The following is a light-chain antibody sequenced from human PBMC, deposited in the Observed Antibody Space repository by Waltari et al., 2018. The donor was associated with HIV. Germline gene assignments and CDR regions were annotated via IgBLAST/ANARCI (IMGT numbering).Light chain of an antibody. CDR1: SSDVGGYNL. CDR2: EVS. J-gene: IGLJ2*01. CDR3: CAYAGSTTYVI. Sequence: QSALTQPSSVSGSPGQSITIPRTGTSSDVGGYNLVPWYQQHPGKAPKLMISEVSKRPSGVSNRFSGSKSGNTASLTISGLQAEDEADYYCCAYAGSTTYVIFGGGTKLTVL. V-gene: IGLV2-23*02.